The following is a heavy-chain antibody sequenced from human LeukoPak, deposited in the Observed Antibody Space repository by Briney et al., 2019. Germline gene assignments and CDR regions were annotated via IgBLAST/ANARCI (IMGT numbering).Heavy chain of an antibody. CDR3: ARLSDILTGYYGY. CDR1: GGTFSSYA. Sequence: SVKVSCKASGGTFSSYAISWVRQAPGQGLEWMGGIIPIFGTANYAQKFQGRVTITADKSTTTAYMELSSLRSEDTAVYYCARLSDILTGYYGYWGQGTLVTVSS. D-gene: IGHD3-9*01. CDR2: IIPIFGTA. V-gene: IGHV1-69*06. J-gene: IGHJ4*02.